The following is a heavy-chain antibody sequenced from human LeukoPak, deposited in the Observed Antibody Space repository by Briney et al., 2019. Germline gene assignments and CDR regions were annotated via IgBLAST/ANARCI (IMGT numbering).Heavy chain of an antibody. J-gene: IGHJ5*02. V-gene: IGHV4-30-4*01. CDR1: GGSISSGDYY. CDR3: ARDATGYSSSWYVGWFDP. CDR2: IYYSGST. D-gene: IGHD6-13*01. Sequence: SETLSLTCTVSGGSISSGDYYWSWIRQPPGKGLEWIGYIYYSGSTYYNPSLKSRVTKSVDTSKNQFSLKLSSVTAADTAVYYCARDATGYSSSWYVGWFDPWGQGTLVTVSS.